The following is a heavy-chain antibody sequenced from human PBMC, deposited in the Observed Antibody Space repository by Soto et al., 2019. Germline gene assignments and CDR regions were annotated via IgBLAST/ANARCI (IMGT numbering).Heavy chain of an antibody. Sequence: GGSLRLSCAASGFTFSSYGMHWVRQAPGKGLEWVAVISYDGTNKFYADSVKGRFTIPRDNSKSTLYLQVDSLRPDDAAVYYCARDPKTSGGQHWAFNYFDSWGQGTLVTVSS. V-gene: IGHV3-30*03. CDR3: ARDPKTSGGQHWAFNYFDS. CDR2: ISYDGTNK. D-gene: IGHD7-27*01. J-gene: IGHJ4*02. CDR1: GFTFSSYG.